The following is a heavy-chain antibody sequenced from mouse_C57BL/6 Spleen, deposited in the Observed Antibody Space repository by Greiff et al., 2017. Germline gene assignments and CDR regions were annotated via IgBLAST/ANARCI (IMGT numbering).Heavy chain of an antibody. V-gene: IGHV1-81*01. J-gene: IGHJ4*01. CDR3: ARSGGYYAMDY. Sequence: QVQLQQSGAELARPGASVKLSCKASGYTFTSYGISWVKQRTGQGLEWIGEIYPRSGNTYYNEKFKGKATMTADKSSSTAYMELRSLTSEDAAAYFCARSGGYYAMDYWGQGTSVTVSS. D-gene: IGHD1-1*02. CDR1: GYTFTSYG. CDR2: IYPRSGNT.